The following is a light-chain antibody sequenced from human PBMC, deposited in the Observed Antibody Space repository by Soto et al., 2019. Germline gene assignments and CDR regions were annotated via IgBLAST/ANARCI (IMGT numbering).Light chain of an antibody. V-gene: IGLV2-14*01. CDR1: SSDVGGYNY. CDR3: SSYTSSSHYV. Sequence: QSVHSQPASVSGSPGQLIAISCTGTSSDVGGYNYVSWYQQHPGKAPKLMIYEVSNRPSGVSNRFSGSKSGNTASLTISGLQAEEEADYYCSSYTSSSHYVFGTGTKVTVL. CDR2: EVS. J-gene: IGLJ1*01.